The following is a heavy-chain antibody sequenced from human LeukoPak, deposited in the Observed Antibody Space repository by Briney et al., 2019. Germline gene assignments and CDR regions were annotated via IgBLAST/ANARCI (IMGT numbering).Heavy chain of an antibody. CDR2: RNPNSGNT. CDR1: GYTFTSYD. J-gene: IGHJ4*02. V-gene: IGHV1-8*01. Sequence: ASVKVSCKASGYTFTSYDINWVRPATGQGLEWMGWRNPNSGNTGYAQKFQGRVTMTRNTSISTAYMELSSLRSEDTAVYYCARLAYGRYYYGSGSYYNNDYWGQGTLVTVSS. CDR3: ARLAYGRYYYGSGSYYNNDY. D-gene: IGHD3-10*01.